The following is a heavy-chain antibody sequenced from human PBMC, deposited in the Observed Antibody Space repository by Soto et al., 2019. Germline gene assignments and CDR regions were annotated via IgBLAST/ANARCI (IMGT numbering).Heavy chain of an antibody. CDR3: ARVSWETTVTTAPFDI. CDR2: ISYDGSNK. D-gene: IGHD4-17*01. CDR1: GFKFGSYS. J-gene: IGHJ3*02. Sequence: FLRHSWTASGFKFGSYSVHRVHQAPGKGLEWVAVISYDGSNKYYADSVKGRFTISRDNSKNTLYLQMNSLRAEDTAVYYCARVSWETTVTTAPFDIWGQGTMVTVSS. V-gene: IGHV3-30-3*01.